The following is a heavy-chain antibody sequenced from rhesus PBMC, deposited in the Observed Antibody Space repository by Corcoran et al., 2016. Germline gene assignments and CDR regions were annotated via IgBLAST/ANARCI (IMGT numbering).Heavy chain of an antibody. CDR2: IYSNSEST. V-gene: IGHV4S12*01. J-gene: IGHJ6*01. D-gene: IGHD2-2*01. CDR3: ARRGYCTSTTCYAGGLDS. Sequence: QVQLQESGPGVVKPSETLSLTCAVSGGSISSGYYYWSWIRQPPGKGLEWVGGIYSNSESTNYNPSLKGRVTISKDTSKNQFSLKLSSVTAADTAVYYCARRGYCTSTTCYAGGLDSWGQGVVVTVSS. CDR1: GGSISSGYYY.